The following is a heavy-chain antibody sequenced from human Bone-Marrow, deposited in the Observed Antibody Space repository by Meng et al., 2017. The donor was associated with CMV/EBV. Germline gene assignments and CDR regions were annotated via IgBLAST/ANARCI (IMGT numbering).Heavy chain of an antibody. CDR1: GGSISSSSYY. J-gene: IGHJ4*02. CDR2: IYYSGST. V-gene: IGHV4-39*01. D-gene: IGHD1-26*01. Sequence: GSLRLSCTVSGGSISSSSYYWGWIRQPPGKGLEWIGSIYYSGSTYYNPSLKSRVTISVDTSKNQFSLKLSSVTAADTAVYYCARQAGTVVGATGYLDYWGQGTLVTVSS. CDR3: ARQAGTVVGATGYLDY.